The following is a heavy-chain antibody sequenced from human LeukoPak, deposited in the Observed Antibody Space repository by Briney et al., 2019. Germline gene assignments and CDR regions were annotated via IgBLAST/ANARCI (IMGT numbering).Heavy chain of an antibody. D-gene: IGHD6-19*01. V-gene: IGHV3-23*01. CDR3: VRRGDASSGWGDHDF. CDR2: IGGSGDKT. J-gene: IGHJ4*02. Sequence: PGGSLRLSCAASGFTFNRNAISWVRQAPEKGLEWVSTIGGSGDKTFYADSVEGRFTISRDNSKNMVHLQMNSLTGEDTALYYCVRRGDASSGWGDHDFWGQGALVTVSS. CDR1: GFTFNRNA.